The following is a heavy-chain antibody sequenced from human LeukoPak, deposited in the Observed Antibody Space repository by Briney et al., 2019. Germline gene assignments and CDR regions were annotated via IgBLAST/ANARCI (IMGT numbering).Heavy chain of an antibody. CDR2: IYYSGST. Sequence: PSETLSLTCTVSGGSISSSSYYWGWIRQPPGKGLEWIGSIYYSGSTYYNPSLKSRVTISVDTSKNQFSLKLSSVTAADTAVYYCAGPSTTVTHPRRDTFDYWGQGTLVTVSS. D-gene: IGHD4-17*01. J-gene: IGHJ4*02. CDR3: AGPSTTVTHPRRDTFDY. V-gene: IGHV4-39*07. CDR1: GGSISSSSYY.